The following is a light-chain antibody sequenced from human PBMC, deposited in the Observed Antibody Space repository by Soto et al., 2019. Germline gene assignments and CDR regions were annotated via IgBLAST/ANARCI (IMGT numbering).Light chain of an antibody. CDR3: QQLTTYPLFT. J-gene: IGKJ3*01. Sequence: DIQLTQSPSFLSASVGDRVTITCRASQDISRYLAWYQQKAGKAPKLLIYSASTLQKGVQSRFSGSGSGTDFTLTISILQPYDFATYYCQQLTTYPLFTFGPGTEVDI. CDR1: QDISRY. CDR2: SAS. V-gene: IGKV1-9*01.